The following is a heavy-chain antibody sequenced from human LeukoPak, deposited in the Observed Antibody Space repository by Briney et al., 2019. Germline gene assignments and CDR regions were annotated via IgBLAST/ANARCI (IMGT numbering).Heavy chain of an antibody. CDR3: ATLPTLYYYDSSGPTRYYYYMDV. CDR1: GASISSTTYY. J-gene: IGHJ6*03. CDR2: IYYSGST. V-gene: IGHV4-39*07. Sequence: SETLSLTCTVSGASISSTTYYWGWIRQPPRKGLEWIASIYYSGSTYYNPSLKSRVTISVDTSKNQFSLKLSSVTAADTAVYYCATLPTLYYYDSSGPTRYYYYMDVWGKGTTVTVSS. D-gene: IGHD3-22*01.